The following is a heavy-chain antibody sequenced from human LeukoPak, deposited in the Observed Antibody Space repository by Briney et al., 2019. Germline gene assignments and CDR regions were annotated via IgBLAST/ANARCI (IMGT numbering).Heavy chain of an antibody. Sequence: GRSLRLFCAASGFTFISYGMHWVRQDPGKELEWVAVICYDGSNKYYADSVKGRFTISRDNYKNTLYLQMNSLRAEDTAVYYCAREIAAAGFDAFDIWGQGTMVTVSS. CDR2: ICYDGSNK. CDR1: GFTFISYG. D-gene: IGHD6-13*01. V-gene: IGHV3-33*01. CDR3: AREIAAAGFDAFDI. J-gene: IGHJ3*02.